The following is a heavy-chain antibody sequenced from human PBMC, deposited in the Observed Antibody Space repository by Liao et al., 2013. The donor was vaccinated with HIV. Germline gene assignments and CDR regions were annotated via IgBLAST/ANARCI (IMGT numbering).Heavy chain of an antibody. CDR2: IYTSGST. Sequence: QVQLQQWGAGLLKPSETLSLTCAVYGGSFSGYYWSWIRQPAGKGLEWIGRIYTSGSTNYNPSLKSRVTISVDTSKNQFSLKLTSVTAADTAVYYCARDCSSTSCYTDFDYWGQGTLVTVSS. D-gene: IGHD2-2*02. CDR3: ARDCSSTSCYTDFDY. CDR1: GGSFSGYY. V-gene: IGHV4-59*10. J-gene: IGHJ4*02.